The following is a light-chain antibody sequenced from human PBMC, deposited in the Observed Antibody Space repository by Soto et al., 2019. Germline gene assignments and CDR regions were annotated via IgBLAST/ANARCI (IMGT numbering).Light chain of an antibody. CDR3: MQATHFPRT. CDR2: EVS. J-gene: IGKJ1*01. V-gene: IGKV2-24*01. CDR1: ESLVHTNGNTY. Sequence: VMTQTPLSSPVILGQPASISCRSSESLVHTNGNTYLNWLQQRPGQPPRLLIYEVSKRFSGVPDRFSGSGAETEFTLKISRVEAEDVGVYYCMQATHFPRTFGPGTRV.